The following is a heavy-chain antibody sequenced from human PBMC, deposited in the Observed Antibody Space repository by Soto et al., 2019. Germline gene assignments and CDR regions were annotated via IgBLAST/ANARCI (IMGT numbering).Heavy chain of an antibody. CDR1: GFTFSSYG. Sequence: GGSLRLSCAASGFTFSSYGMHWVRQAPGKGLEWVSYISSSSSTIYYADSVKGRFTISRDNAKNSLYLQMNSLRAEDTAVYYCARDLYYWGQGTLVTVSS. V-gene: IGHV3-48*01. CDR3: ARDLYY. CDR2: ISSSSSTI. J-gene: IGHJ4*02.